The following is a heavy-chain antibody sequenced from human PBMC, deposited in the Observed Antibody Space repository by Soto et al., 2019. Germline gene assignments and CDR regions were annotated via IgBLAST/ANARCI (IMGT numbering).Heavy chain of an antibody. D-gene: IGHD3-10*01. Sequence: QGPLKESGPVLVRPSQTLSLTGPVSGGSLSSGGYYCSCLRHQPRKGLEWIGYIYYSGSTYYNPSLKSRVTISVDTSKNQFSLKLSSVTAADTAVYYCARDRGYGDDAFDIWGQGTMVTVSS. V-gene: IGHV4-31*03. J-gene: IGHJ3*02. CDR1: GGSLSSGGYY. CDR3: ARDRGYGDDAFDI. CDR2: IYYSGST.